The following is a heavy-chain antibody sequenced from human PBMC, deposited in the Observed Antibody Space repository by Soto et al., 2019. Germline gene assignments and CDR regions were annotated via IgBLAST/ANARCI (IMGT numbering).Heavy chain of an antibody. CDR2: IYHSGST. D-gene: IGHD6-13*01. V-gene: IGHV4-30-4*01. CDR3: ARDIAAGPYGMDV. J-gene: IGHJ6*02. Sequence: SETLSLTCTVSGGSISSGDYYWSWIRQPPGKGLEWIGYIYHSGSTCYNPSLKSRVTISVDTSKNQFSLKLSSVTAADTAVYYCARDIAAGPYGMDVWGQGTTVTVSS. CDR1: GGSISSGDYY.